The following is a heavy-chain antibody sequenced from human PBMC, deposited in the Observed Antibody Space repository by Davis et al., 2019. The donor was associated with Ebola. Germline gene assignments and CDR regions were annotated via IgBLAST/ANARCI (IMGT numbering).Heavy chain of an antibody. CDR1: GFTFSDYY. CDR2: ISSSGSTI. V-gene: IGHV3-11*01. Sequence: GGSLRLSCAASGFTFSDYYMSWIRQAPGKGLEWVSYISSSGSTIYYADSVKGRFTISRDNSKNTLYLQMNTLRAEDTAVYYCAKARSSSNYDGMDVWGQGTTVTVSS. D-gene: IGHD3-10*01. J-gene: IGHJ6*02. CDR3: AKARSSSNYDGMDV.